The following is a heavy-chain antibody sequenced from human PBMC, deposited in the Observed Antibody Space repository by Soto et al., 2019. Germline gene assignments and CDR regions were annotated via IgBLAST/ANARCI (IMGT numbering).Heavy chain of an antibody. CDR1: GGSFSGYY. D-gene: IGHD3-3*01. V-gene: IGHV4-34*01. CDR2: INHSGST. J-gene: IGHJ4*02. Sequence: QVQLQQWGAGLLKPSETLSLTCAVYGGSFSGYYWSWIRQPPGKGLEWIGEINHSGSTNYNPALKSRVTIAVDTSKSQFSLKLSCVTAADTAVYYCARGVSDGRFLEWLPRHPRFHYWGQGTLVTVSS. CDR3: ARGVSDGRFLEWLPRHPRFHY.